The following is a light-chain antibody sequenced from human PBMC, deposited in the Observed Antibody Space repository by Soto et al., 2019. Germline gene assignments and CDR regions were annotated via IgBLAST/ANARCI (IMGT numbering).Light chain of an antibody. V-gene: IGKV3-15*01. CDR2: GAS. CDR1: QSVSSN. J-gene: IGKJ2*01. Sequence: EIVMTQSPATLSVSPGERATLSCRVSQSVSSNLAWYQQKPGQAPRLLIYGASTRATGIPARFSGSGSGTEFTFTISSLQSEDFAVYYCQQYNNWPLRTFGQGTKVEIK. CDR3: QQYNNWPLRT.